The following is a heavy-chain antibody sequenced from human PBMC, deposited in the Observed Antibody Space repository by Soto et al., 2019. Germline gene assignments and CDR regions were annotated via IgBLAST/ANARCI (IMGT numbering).Heavy chain of an antibody. CDR1: GFTFSSYW. V-gene: IGHV3-74*01. D-gene: IGHD6-13*01. J-gene: IGHJ4*02. CDR3: ARVAVGSYYFDY. Sequence: EVQLAESGGGLVQPGGSLRLSCAASGFTFSSYWMHWVRQAPGKGLVWVSRVNPDGSDTSYADSVKGRFTISRDNAKNTLYLQMNSLRAEDTAVYYCARVAVGSYYFDYWGQGTLLTVSS. CDR2: VNPDGSDT.